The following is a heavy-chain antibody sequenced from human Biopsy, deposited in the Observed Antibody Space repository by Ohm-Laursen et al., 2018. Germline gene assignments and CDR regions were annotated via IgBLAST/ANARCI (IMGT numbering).Heavy chain of an antibody. D-gene: IGHD2-8*01. V-gene: IGHV3-33*06. CDR1: GFTFSSNG. CDR3: AKCMAGGSNYYFHH. J-gene: IGHJ4*02. CDR2: IWHDGSNK. Sequence: SLRLSCTASGFTFSSNGMPWVRQAPGKGLGWAAAIWHDGSNKNYADPVKGRFTISRDNSKNTLYLQMNSLRGEDTAVYYCAKCMAGGSNYYFHHCGQGTLVTVSS.